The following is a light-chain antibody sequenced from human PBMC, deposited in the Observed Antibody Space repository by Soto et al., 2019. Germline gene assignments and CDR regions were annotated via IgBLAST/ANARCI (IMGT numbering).Light chain of an antibody. J-gene: IGKJ1*01. V-gene: IGKV3-15*01. Sequence: EVVMTQSPATLSVSPGERATLSCRASKSVNANLAWYQQKPGQAPRLLIHGASNRATGIPARFSGSGFGTEFTLTISSRQSEDFAVYYCQQYNTWLWTFGQGTKVEI. CDR3: QQYNTWLWT. CDR1: KSVNAN. CDR2: GAS.